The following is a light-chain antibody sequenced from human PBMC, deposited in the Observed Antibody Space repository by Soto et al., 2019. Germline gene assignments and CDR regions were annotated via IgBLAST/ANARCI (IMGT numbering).Light chain of an antibody. CDR1: SSDVGGYNY. V-gene: IGLV2-8*01. CDR3: SSYAGSNKLV. Sequence: QSALTQPPSASGSPGQSVTISCTGTSSDVGGYNYVSWYQQHPGKAPKLMIYEVSKRPSGVPGRFSGSKSGNTASLTVSGLQAEDEADYYCSSYAGSNKLVFGTGTKLTVL. CDR2: EVS. J-gene: IGLJ1*01.